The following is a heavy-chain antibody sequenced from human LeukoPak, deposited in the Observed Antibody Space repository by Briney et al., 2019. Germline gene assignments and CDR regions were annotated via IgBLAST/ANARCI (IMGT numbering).Heavy chain of an antibody. Sequence: SETLSLTCTVSGGSISSSSYYWGWIRQPPGKGLEWIGSIYYSGSTYYNPSLKSRVTISVDTSKNQFSLKLSSVTAADTAVHYCARHHETELWFDPWGQGTLVTVSS. D-gene: IGHD1-7*01. CDR1: GGSISSSSYY. CDR3: ARHHETELWFDP. J-gene: IGHJ5*02. V-gene: IGHV4-39*01. CDR2: IYYSGST.